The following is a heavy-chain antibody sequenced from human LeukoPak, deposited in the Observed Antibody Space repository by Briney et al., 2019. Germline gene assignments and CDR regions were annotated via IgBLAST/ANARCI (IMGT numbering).Heavy chain of an antibody. CDR1: GGTFSSYA. Sequence: SVKVSCKASGGTFSSYAISWVRQAPGQGLEWMGRIIPILGIANYAQKFQGRVTITADKSTSTAYMELSSLRSEDTAVYYCARGADYALYGMDVWGQGTTVTVSS. J-gene: IGHJ6*02. D-gene: IGHD4-17*01. CDR3: ARGADYALYGMDV. V-gene: IGHV1-69*04. CDR2: IIPILGIA.